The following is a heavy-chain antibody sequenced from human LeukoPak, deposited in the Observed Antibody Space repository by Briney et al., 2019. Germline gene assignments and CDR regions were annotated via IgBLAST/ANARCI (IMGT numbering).Heavy chain of an antibody. D-gene: IGHD3-22*01. CDR1: GGTFSSYA. CDR2: IIPILGIA. Sequence: ASVKVSCKASGGTFSSYAISWVRQAPGQGLEWMGRIIPILGIANYAQKFQGRVTITADKSTSTAYMELSSLRSEDTAVYYCARDDDIVATSGGYYYDSSGYQNAFDIWGQGTMVTVSS. CDR3: ARDDDIVATSGGYYYDSSGYQNAFDI. J-gene: IGHJ3*02. V-gene: IGHV1-69*04.